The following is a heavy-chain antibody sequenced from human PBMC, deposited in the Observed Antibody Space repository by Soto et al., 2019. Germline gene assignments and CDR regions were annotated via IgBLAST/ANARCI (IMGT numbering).Heavy chain of an antibody. CDR1: GYSFTSYW. Sequence: PGESLKISCKGSGYSFTSYWIGWVRQMPGKGLEWMGIIYHGDSDTRYSPSFQGQVTISADKSISTAYLQWSSLKASDTAMYYCARRGDLGYCSSTSCPVHYGMDGWGQGTTVTVSS. J-gene: IGHJ6*02. CDR2: IYHGDSDT. D-gene: IGHD2-2*01. V-gene: IGHV5-51*01. CDR3: ARRGDLGYCSSTSCPVHYGMDG.